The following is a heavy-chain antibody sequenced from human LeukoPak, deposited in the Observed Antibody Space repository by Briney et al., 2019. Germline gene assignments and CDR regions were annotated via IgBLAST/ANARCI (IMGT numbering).Heavy chain of an antibody. CDR1: GFTFSSYA. D-gene: IGHD6-19*01. J-gene: IGHJ4*02. V-gene: IGHV3-23*01. Sequence: GGSLRLSCAASGFTFSSYAMSWVRQAPGKGLEWVSAISGGGPTTDYADSVKDRFTISRDNSKNTLYLQMNSLRAEDTAVYFCARGFLGGTDQYFDSWGQGTLVTVSS. CDR3: ARGFLGGTDQYFDS. CDR2: ISGGGPTT.